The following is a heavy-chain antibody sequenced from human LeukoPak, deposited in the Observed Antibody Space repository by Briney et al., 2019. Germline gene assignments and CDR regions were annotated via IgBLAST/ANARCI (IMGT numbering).Heavy chain of an antibody. D-gene: IGHD2-2*02. V-gene: IGHV1-69*02. CDR3: AGCSSTSCYRGNY. CDR2: IIPILGIA. J-gene: IGHJ4*02. CDR1: GGTFSSYT. Sequence: SVKVSCKASGGTFSSYTISWVRQAPGQGLEWMGRIIPILGIANYAQKFQGRVTITADKSTSTVYMELSSLRSEDTAVYHCAGCSSTSCYRGNYWGQGTLVTVSS.